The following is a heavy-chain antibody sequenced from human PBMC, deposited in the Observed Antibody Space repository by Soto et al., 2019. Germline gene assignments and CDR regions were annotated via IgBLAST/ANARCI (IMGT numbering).Heavy chain of an antibody. CDR3: ARSLANYYGSGSYSD. CDR2: IYSGGST. CDR1: GFTVSSNY. V-gene: IGHV3-66*01. J-gene: IGHJ4*02. Sequence: EVQLVESGGGLVQPGGSLRLSCAASGFTVSSNYMSWVRQAPGKGLEWVSDIYSGGSTFYADSVKGRFTISRDNSKNTLYLQMNSLRAEDTAVYYCARSLANYYGSGSYSDWGQGTLVTVSS. D-gene: IGHD3-10*01.